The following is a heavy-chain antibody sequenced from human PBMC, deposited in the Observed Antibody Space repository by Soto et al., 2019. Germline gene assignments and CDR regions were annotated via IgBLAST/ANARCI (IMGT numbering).Heavy chain of an antibody. V-gene: IGHV1-69*01. D-gene: IGHD3-22*01. CDR1: GGSFNRHT. CDR2: IIPIFGTA. CDR3: ARGWGYDSTDYYYAY. J-gene: IGHJ4*02. Sequence: VKLVQSGAEVRKPGSSVRVSCKASGGSFNRHTISWVRQAPGQGLEWMGGIIPIFGTANHAQKFQGRVTIIADESTSTVDMELSSLRSDDTAIYYCARGWGYDSTDYYYAYWGQGTLVIVSS.